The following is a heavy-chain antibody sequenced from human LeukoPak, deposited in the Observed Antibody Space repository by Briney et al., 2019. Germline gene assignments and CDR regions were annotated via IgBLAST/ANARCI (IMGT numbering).Heavy chain of an antibody. V-gene: IGHV3-49*04. CDR2: IRKKSYGGTT. D-gene: IGHD3-10*01. CDR3: TRGGSGIPR. J-gene: IGHJ4*02. CDR1: GFTFGDYA. Sequence: GGSLRLSCTASGFTFGDYAMSWVRQAPGKGLEWVGFIRKKSYGGTTEYAASVKGRFTTSRDDSKSIAYLQMNSLKPEDTAVYYCTRGGSGIPRWGQGTLVTVSS.